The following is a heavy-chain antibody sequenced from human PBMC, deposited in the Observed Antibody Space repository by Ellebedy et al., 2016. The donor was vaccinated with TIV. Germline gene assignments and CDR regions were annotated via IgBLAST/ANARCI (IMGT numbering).Heavy chain of an antibody. CDR3: ATHGVDSGYDFGY. Sequence: SETLSLXXAVYGGSFSDYYWSWFRQPPGKGLEWIGEITHRGNNNYSPSLMGRVTISRDTSKTQFSLTLGSVSAADTAVYYCATHGVDSGYDFGYWGQGTLVTVSS. D-gene: IGHD5-12*01. J-gene: IGHJ4*02. CDR1: GGSFSDYY. V-gene: IGHV4-34*01. CDR2: ITHRGNN.